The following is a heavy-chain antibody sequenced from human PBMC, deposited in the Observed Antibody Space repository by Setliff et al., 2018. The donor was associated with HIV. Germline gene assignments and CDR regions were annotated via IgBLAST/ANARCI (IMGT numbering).Heavy chain of an antibody. CDR2: ISYSGNT. Sequence: PSETLSLTCAVYGGSFTGYYWNWIRQSPGKGLEWIGSISYSGNTYYHPSLQSRVTISLDMSTNQFSLKLSSVTAADTAMYYCARDVYDYDFGGYFYMDVWGKGTTVTVSS. CDR1: GGSFTGYY. CDR3: ARDVYDYDFGGYFYMDV. D-gene: IGHD3-3*01. J-gene: IGHJ6*03. V-gene: IGHV4-34*11.